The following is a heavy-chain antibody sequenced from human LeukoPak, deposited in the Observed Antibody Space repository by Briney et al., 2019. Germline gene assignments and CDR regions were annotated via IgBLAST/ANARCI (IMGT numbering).Heavy chain of an antibody. CDR3: ARCTAMVYDY. CDR1: GFTVSSNY. Sequence: GGSLRLSCAASGFTVSSNYMSWVRQAPGKGLKWVSVIYSGGSTYYADSVKGRFTISRDNSKNTLYLQMNSLRAEDTAVYYCARCTAMVYDYWGQGTLVTVSS. CDR2: IYSGGST. J-gene: IGHJ4*02. D-gene: IGHD5-18*01. V-gene: IGHV3-53*01.